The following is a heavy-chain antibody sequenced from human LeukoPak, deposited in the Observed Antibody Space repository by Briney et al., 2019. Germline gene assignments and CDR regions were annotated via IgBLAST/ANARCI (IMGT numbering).Heavy chain of an antibody. CDR1: GFTFSSYE. V-gene: IGHV3-48*03. CDR3: ASARLGEFDY. Sequence: PGGSLRLSCAASGFTFSSYEMNWVRQAPGKGLEWVSYISSSGSTIYYAVSVKGRFTISRDNAKNSLYLQMNSLRAEDTAVYYCASARLGEFDYWGQGTLVTVSS. CDR2: ISSSGSTI. J-gene: IGHJ4*02. D-gene: IGHD3-16*01.